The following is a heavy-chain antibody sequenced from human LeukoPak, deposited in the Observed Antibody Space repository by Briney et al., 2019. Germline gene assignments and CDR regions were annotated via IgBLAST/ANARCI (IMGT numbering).Heavy chain of an antibody. Sequence: GGSLRLSCTASGFTFCDYAMSWFRQAPGKGLEWVGFIRSKAYGGTTEYAASVKGRFTISRDDSKSIAYLQMNSLKTEDAALYYCARGRMITDYWGQGTLVTVSS. V-gene: IGHV3-49*03. J-gene: IGHJ4*02. CDR3: ARGRMITDY. CDR1: GFTFCDYA. CDR2: IRSKAYGGTT. D-gene: IGHD3-16*01.